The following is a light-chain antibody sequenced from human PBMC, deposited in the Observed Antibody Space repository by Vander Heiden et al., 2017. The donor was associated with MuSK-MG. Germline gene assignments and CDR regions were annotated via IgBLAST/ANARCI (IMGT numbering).Light chain of an antibody. V-gene: IGLV1-44*01. CDR2: SNN. CDR1: SSNIGSNT. Sequence: QSVLTQPPSASGTPGQRVTISCSGSSSNIGSNTVNWYQQLPGTAPKLLFYSNNQRPSGVPDRFSGSKSGTSASLAISGLQSEDEADYYCAAWDDSLNVVFGGGTKLTVL. J-gene: IGLJ2*01. CDR3: AAWDDSLNVV.